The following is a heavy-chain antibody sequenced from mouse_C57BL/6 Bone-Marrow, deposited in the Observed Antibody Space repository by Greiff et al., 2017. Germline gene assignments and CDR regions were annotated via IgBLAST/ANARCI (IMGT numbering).Heavy chain of an antibody. CDR1: GFNIKDDY. J-gene: IGHJ2*01. CDR3: TTGDY. CDR2: IDPENGDT. Sequence: VQLKESGAELVRPGASVKLSCTASGFNIKDDYMHWVKQRPEQGLEWIGWIDPENGDTEYAAKFQGKATITAAKSSNTAYLQLSSRTTADTAVYYCTTGDYWGQGTTLTVSS. V-gene: IGHV14-4*01.